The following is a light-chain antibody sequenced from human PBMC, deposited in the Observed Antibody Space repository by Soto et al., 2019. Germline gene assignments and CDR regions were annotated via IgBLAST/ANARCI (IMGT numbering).Light chain of an antibody. CDR1: SSDVGGYNY. Sequence: QSVLTQPASVSGSPGQSITISCTGTSSDVGGYNYVSWYQQHPGKAPKLMIHEVSNRPSGVSPRFSGSKSGNTASLTISGLHADGEADYYCSSCTSSNTVIFGGGTKLTVL. V-gene: IGLV2-14*01. CDR3: SSCTSSNTVI. CDR2: EVS. J-gene: IGLJ2*01.